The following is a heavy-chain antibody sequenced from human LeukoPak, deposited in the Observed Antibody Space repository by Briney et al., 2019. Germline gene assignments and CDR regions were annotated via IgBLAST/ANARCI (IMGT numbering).Heavy chain of an antibody. CDR1: GGSISSYY. V-gene: IGHV4-4*07. Sequence: SETLSLTCTVSGGSISSYYWSWIRQHAEKGLEWIGRIYTSGSTNYNPSLKSRVTMSVDTSKNQFSLKLSSVTAADTAVYYCARERGPGSSIDYWGQGTLVTVSS. D-gene: IGHD3-10*01. J-gene: IGHJ4*02. CDR2: IYTSGST. CDR3: ARERGPGSSIDY.